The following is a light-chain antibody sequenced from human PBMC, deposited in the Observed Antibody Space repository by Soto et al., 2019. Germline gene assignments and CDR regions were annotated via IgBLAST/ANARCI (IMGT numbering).Light chain of an antibody. CDR2: AAS. CDR3: QKHNVSPGT. Sequence: DIQMTQSPSSLSASVGDIVTITCRATQGSGNYLAWYQQKPGKVPKLLIFAASTLQSGVPSRFRGSGSGTGFTLIFSSLQPEEFGTYYCQKHNVSPGTFGPGTKVDIK. V-gene: IGKV1-27*01. CDR1: QGSGNY. J-gene: IGKJ3*01.